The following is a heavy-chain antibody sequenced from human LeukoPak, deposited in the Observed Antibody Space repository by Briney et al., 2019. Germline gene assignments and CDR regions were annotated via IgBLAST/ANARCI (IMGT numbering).Heavy chain of an antibody. Sequence: SETLSLTCTVSGYSISSGYYWGWIRQPPGKGLEWIGSIYHSGSTYYNPSLKSRVTISVDTSKNQFSLKLSSVTAADTAVYYCARVTGDYYGSGSYPNWFDPWGQGTLVTVSS. CDR2: IYHSGST. J-gene: IGHJ5*02. D-gene: IGHD3-10*01. CDR1: GYSISSGYY. CDR3: ARVTGDYYGSGSYPNWFDP. V-gene: IGHV4-38-2*02.